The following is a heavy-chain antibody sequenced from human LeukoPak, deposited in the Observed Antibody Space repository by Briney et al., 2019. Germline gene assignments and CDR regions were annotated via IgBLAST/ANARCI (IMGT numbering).Heavy chain of an antibody. CDR2: ISYDGSNK. CDR3: AKGTAYCGGDCYSVVY. V-gene: IGHV3-30*18. Sequence: PGGSLRLSCAASGFTLSSYGMHWVRQAPGKGLEWVAVISYDGSNKYYADSVKGRFTISRDNSKNTLYLQMNSLRAEDTAVYYCAKGTAYCGGDCYSVVYWGQGTLVTVSS. J-gene: IGHJ4*02. CDR1: GFTLSSYG. D-gene: IGHD2-21*02.